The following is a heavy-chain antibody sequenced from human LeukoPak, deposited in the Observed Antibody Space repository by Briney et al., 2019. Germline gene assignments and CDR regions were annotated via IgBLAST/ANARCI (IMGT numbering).Heavy chain of an antibody. CDR2: IKEDGSEK. D-gene: IGHD5-12*01. CDR1: GFTFSNYW. Sequence: GGSLRLSCAASGFTFSNYWMSWVRQAPGKGLEWAANIKEDGSEKNYVDSVKGRFTISRDNAKNSLYLQMNSLRVEDTAEYYCARKYSGYDYGYWGQGTLVTVSS. CDR3: ARKYSGYDYGY. J-gene: IGHJ4*02. V-gene: IGHV3-7*04.